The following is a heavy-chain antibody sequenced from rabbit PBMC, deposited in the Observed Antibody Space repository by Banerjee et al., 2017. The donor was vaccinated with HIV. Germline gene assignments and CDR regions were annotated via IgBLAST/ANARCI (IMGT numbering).Heavy chain of an antibody. D-gene: IGHD4-1*01. Sequence: QEQLVESGGGLVQPEGSLTLTCKASGFDLSSSYWICWVRQAPGKGLEWIGCINTSSGNTVYASWAKGRFTISKTSSTTVTLQMTSLTAADTATYFCARDLAGAIGWNFGLWGQGTLVTVS. CDR3: ARDLAGAIGWNFGL. CDR2: INTSSGNT. V-gene: IGHV1S45*01. J-gene: IGHJ3*01. CDR1: GFDLSSSYW.